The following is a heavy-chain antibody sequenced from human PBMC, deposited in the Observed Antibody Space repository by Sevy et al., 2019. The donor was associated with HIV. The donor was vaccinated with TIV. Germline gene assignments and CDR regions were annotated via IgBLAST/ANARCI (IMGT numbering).Heavy chain of an antibody. CDR3: ARKHQYSAFWPHFFDY. J-gene: IGHJ4*02. Sequence: SETLSLTCSVSGASISRSYWWTWVRQSPGKGLEWIGEVYHSGTTNYNPSLKSRVSISVVTSKNQFSLKLTSVTAADTAIYFCARKHQYSAFWPHFFDYWGQGTLVTVSS. V-gene: IGHV4-4*02. D-gene: IGHD3-3*01. CDR2: VYHSGTT. CDR1: GASISRSYW.